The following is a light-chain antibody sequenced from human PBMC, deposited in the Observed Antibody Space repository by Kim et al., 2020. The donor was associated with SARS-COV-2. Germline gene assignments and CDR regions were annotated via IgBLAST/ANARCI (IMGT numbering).Light chain of an antibody. Sequence: SPGERATLSCRASQSITNNYLAWYQQKPGQTPRLLIYGASTRATGIPARFSGSGSGTEFTLTISSLQSEDFAVYYCQQYNNWPLYSFGQGTKLEI. CDR1: QSITNN. CDR3: QQYNNWPLYS. J-gene: IGKJ2*03. CDR2: GAS. V-gene: IGKV3-15*01.